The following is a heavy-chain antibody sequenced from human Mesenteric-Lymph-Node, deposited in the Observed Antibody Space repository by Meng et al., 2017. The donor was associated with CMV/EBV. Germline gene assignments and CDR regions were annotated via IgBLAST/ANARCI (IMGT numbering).Heavy chain of an antibody. CDR1: GYTFTSYG. Sequence: ASVKVSCKASGYTFTSYGISWVRQAPGQGLEWMGWISAYNGNTNYAQKIQGRVTMTTDTSTSTAYMELRSLRSDDTAVYYCAREAILTGYPPIGMDVWGQGTTVTVSS. CDR3: AREAILTGYPPIGMDV. CDR2: ISAYNGNT. V-gene: IGHV1-18*01. J-gene: IGHJ6*02. D-gene: IGHD3-9*01.